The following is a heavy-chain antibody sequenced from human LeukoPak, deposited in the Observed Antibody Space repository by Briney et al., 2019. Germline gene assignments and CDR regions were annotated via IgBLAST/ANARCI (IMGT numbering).Heavy chain of an antibody. CDR3: ARTELGYCSGGSRYAYFDY. CDR2: IIPIFGTA. Sequence: ASVKVSCKASGGTFSSYAISWVRQAPGQGLEWMGRIIPIFGTANYAQKFQGRVTITTDESTSTAYMELSSLRSEDTAVYYCARTELGYCSGGSRYAYFDYWGQGTLVTVFS. CDR1: GGTFSSYA. D-gene: IGHD2-15*01. V-gene: IGHV1-69*05. J-gene: IGHJ4*02.